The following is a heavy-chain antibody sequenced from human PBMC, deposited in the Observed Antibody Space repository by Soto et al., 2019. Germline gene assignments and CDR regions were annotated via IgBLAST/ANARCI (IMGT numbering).Heavy chain of an antibody. CDR3: ARRAYSSGWPGFDY. J-gene: IGHJ4*02. CDR2: IYYSGST. D-gene: IGHD6-19*01. Sequence: SETLSLTCTVSGGSISSYYWSWIRQPPGKGLEWIGYIYYSGSTNYNPSLKSRVTISVDTSKNQFSLKLSSVTAADTAVYYCARRAYSSGWPGFDYCGQGTLVTVSS. CDR1: GGSISSYY. V-gene: IGHV4-59*08.